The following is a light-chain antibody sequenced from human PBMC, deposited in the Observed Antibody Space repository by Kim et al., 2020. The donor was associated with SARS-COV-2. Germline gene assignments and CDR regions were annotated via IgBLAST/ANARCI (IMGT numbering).Light chain of an antibody. Sequence: DIQMTQSPSTLSASVGDRVTITCRASQRISNSLAWYQQRPGKAPTLLIYEASSVESGVPSRFSGTGSGTEFTLTISSLQPDDFATYYCQHDDNYSQTFGPGTKVDIK. V-gene: IGKV1-5*01. J-gene: IGKJ1*01. CDR2: EAS. CDR3: QHDDNYSQT. CDR1: QRISNS.